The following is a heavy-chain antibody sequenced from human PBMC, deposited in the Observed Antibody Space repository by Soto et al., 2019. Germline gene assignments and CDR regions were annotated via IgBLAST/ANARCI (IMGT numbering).Heavy chain of an antibody. D-gene: IGHD3-3*01. CDR1: GYTFTSYG. J-gene: IGHJ5*02. CDR2: ISAYNGNT. Sequence: AAVKVSCNASGYTFTSYGISWVRQAPGQGLEWMGWISAYNGNTNYAQKLQGRVTMTTDTSTSTAYMELRSLRSDDTAVYYCARVLGRDYDFWSGFGWFAPWGQGTLVTVSS. CDR3: ARVLGRDYDFWSGFGWFAP. V-gene: IGHV1-18*01.